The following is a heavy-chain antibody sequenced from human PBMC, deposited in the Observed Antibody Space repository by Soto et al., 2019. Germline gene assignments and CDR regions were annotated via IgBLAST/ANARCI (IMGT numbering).Heavy chain of an antibody. CDR1: DDSINSDKYY. J-gene: IGHJ4*02. CDR2: IYYRGNA. D-gene: IGHD3-9*01. V-gene: IGHV4-39*01. CDR3: ARLEGLATTSYYFDF. Sequence: SGTLSLTCSVSDDSINSDKYYWGWIRQPPGKGLEWIGSIYYRGNAYYNPSLQTRVTISLDKSKSQFSLKLNSVTAADSAVYFCARLEGLATTSYYFDFWGPGALVTVSS.